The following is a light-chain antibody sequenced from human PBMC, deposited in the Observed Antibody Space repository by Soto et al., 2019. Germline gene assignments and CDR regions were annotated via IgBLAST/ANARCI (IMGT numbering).Light chain of an antibody. CDR3: QQYSTYSRT. Sequence: DIPMTQSPSTLSASVGDRVTITCRATQSISSWLAWYQQKPGTAPNLLIYEASTLKSGVPSRFSGSGSGTEFTLTITSLQPDDFATYDCQQYSTYSRTFGQGTKVEIK. J-gene: IGKJ1*01. V-gene: IGKV1-5*03. CDR2: EAS. CDR1: QSISSW.